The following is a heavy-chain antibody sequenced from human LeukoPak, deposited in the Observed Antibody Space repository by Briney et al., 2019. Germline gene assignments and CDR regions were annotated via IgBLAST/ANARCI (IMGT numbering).Heavy chain of an antibody. Sequence: GASVKVSCKASGGTFSSYAISWVRQAPGQGLEWMGGIIPIFGTANYAQKFQGRVTITADDSTSTAYMELSSLRSEDTAVYYCARERATYYYDSSGSDGAFDIWGQGTMVTVSS. CDR1: GGTFSSYA. CDR3: ARERATYYYDSSGSDGAFDI. D-gene: IGHD3-22*01. V-gene: IGHV1-69*13. J-gene: IGHJ3*02. CDR2: IIPIFGTA.